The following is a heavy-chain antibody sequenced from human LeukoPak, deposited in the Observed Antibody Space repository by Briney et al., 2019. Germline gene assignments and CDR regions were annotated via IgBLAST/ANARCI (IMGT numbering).Heavy chain of an antibody. CDR1: GFTFSSYW. V-gene: IGHV3-7*01. D-gene: IGHD2-2*02. Sequence: GGSLRLSCAASGFTFSSYWMSWVRQAPGKGLEWVANIKQDGSEKYYVDSVKGRLPISRDNAKNSLYLQMNRLRAEDTAVYYCARGDHNVPAAIREHYYYGMDVWGQGTTVTVSS. CDR3: ARGDHNVPAAIREHYYYGMDV. J-gene: IGHJ6*02. CDR2: IKQDGSEK.